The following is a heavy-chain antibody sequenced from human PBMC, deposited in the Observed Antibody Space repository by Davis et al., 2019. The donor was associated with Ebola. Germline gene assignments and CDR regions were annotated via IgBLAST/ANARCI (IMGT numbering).Heavy chain of an antibody. V-gene: IGHV4-61*08. CDR3: ARSGVRGVIPRYNWFDP. D-gene: IGHD3-10*01. CDR1: GDSFSSGGYS. J-gene: IGHJ5*02. Sequence: SETLSLTCAVSGDSFSSGGYSWSWIRQPPGKELEWIGYIYYSGSTNYNPSLKSRVTISVDTSKNQFSLKLSSVTAADTAVYYCARSGVRGVIPRYNWFDPWGQGTLVTVSS. CDR2: IYYSGST.